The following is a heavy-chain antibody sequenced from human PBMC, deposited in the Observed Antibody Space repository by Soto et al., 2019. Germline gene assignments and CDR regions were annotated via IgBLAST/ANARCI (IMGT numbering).Heavy chain of an antibody. CDR3: ARETGFYGGYNWFDP. Sequence: QVQLQESGPGLLKPSQTLSLTCTVSGGSISGAAYYWSWIRHLPGKGLEWIGYIYYTGTTYYRPSLESRVTISLDTSKNQFSLKLNSVTAADTAVYYCARETGFYGGYNWFDPWGQGTLVTVSS. D-gene: IGHD3-16*01. J-gene: IGHJ5*02. V-gene: IGHV4-31*03. CDR2: IYYTGTT. CDR1: GGSISGAAYY.